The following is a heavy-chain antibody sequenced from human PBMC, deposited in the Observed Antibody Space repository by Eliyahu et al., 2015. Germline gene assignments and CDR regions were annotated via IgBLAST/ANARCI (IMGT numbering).Heavy chain of an antibody. CDR2: IYYSGST. D-gene: IGHD2-21*01. CDR1: GGSIXSSSYY. J-gene: IGHJ3*02. Sequence: QLQLQESGPGLVKPSETLSLTCTVSGGSIXSSSYYWGWIRQPPGKGLEWIGSIYYSGSTYYNPSLKSRVTISVDTSKNQFSLKLSSVTAADTAVYYCARHKVLWSPLGAFDIWGQGTMVTVSS. CDR3: ARHKVLWSPLGAFDI. V-gene: IGHV4-39*01.